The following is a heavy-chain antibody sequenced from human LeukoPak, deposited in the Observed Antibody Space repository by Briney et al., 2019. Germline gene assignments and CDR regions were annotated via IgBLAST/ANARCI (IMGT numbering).Heavy chain of an antibody. D-gene: IGHD3-10*01. CDR3: ARGSGSYFFDY. CDR2: IYHSGST. J-gene: IGHJ4*02. Sequence: SQTLSLTCTVSGGSISSGDYYWSWIRQPPGKGLEWIGYIYHSGSTYYNPSLKSRVTISVDTSKNQFSLKLSSVTAADTAVYYCARGSGSYFFDYWGQGTLVTVSS. CDR1: GGSISSGDYY. V-gene: IGHV4-30-4*01.